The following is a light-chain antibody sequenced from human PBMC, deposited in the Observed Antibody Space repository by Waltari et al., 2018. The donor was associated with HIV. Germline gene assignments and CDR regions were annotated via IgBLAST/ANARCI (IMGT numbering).Light chain of an antibody. V-gene: IGKV4-1*01. CDR1: QTVFFSGDNKNY. Sequence: DIVLTQSPDSLAVPLGERATIKCKSSQTVFFSGDNKNYLSWYQKQPGQPPTLLIDWASTRESGVPDRFTGGGSGTDFTLNIYNFQADDVAVYYCQQYYNEPLTFGGGTRIEI. CDR3: QQYYNEPLT. J-gene: IGKJ4*01. CDR2: WAS.